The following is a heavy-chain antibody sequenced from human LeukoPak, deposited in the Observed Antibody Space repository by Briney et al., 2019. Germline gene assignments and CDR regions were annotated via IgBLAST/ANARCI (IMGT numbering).Heavy chain of an antibody. J-gene: IGHJ4*02. CDR1: GFTFSSYS. CDR2: ISTTSDYI. Sequence: PGGSLRLSCAASGFTFSSYSMNWVRKAPGKGLEWVSSISTTSDYIYYAGSLKGRLTISRDNAKTSLYLQMNSLRAEDTAVYYCARGGVYSQGFDYWGQGTLVTVSS. CDR3: ARGGVYSQGFDY. V-gene: IGHV3-21*01. D-gene: IGHD5/OR15-5a*01.